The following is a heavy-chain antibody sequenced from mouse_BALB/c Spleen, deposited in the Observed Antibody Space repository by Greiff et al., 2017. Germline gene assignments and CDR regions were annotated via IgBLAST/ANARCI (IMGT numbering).Heavy chain of an antibody. V-gene: IGHV14-3*02. Sequence: VQLQQSGAELVKPGASVKLSCTASGFNIKDTYMHWVKQRPEQGLEWIGRIDPANGNTKYDPKFQGKATITADTSSNTAYLQLSSLTSEDTAVYYCARDYYGSSSYYYAMDCWGQGTSVTVAS. D-gene: IGHD1-1*01. CDR2: IDPANGNT. J-gene: IGHJ4*01. CDR3: ARDYYGSSSYYYAMDC. CDR1: GFNIKDTY.